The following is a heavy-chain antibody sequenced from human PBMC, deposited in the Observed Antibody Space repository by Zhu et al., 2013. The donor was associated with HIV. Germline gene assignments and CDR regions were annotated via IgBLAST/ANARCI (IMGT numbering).Heavy chain of an antibody. CDR3: ARALYGSGLPHDAFDI. D-gene: IGHD3-10*01. CDR1: GYTFTGYY. CDR2: INPNSGGT. Sequence: QVQLVQSGAEVKKPGASVKVSCKASGYTFTGYYMHWVRQAPGQGLEWMGWINPNSGGTNYAQKFQGRVTMTRDTSISTAYMELSRLRSDDTAVYYCARALYGSGLPHDAFDIWGQGTMVTVSS. V-gene: IGHV1-2*02. J-gene: IGHJ3*02.